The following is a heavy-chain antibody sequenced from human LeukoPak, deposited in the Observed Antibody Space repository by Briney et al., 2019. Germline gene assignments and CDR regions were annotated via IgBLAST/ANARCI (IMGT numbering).Heavy chain of an antibody. CDR3: ARGSSGWYFFDY. CDR2: ISTGISSI. D-gene: IGHD6-19*01. Sequence: GGSLRLSCAASGFTFSSYNMNWVRQAPGKGLEWVSYISTGISSIYYADSVKGRFTISRDNAKNSLYLQMNSLRDDDTAVYYCARGSSGWYFFDYWGQGTLVTVSS. CDR1: GFTFSSYN. J-gene: IGHJ4*02. V-gene: IGHV3-48*02.